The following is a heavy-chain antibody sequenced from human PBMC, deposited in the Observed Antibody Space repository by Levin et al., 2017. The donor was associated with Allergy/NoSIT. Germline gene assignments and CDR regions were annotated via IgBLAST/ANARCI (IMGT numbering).Heavy chain of an antibody. CDR1: GGSISSGGYY. Sequence: SQTLSLTCTVSGGSISSGGYYWSWIRQHPGKGLEWIGYIYYSGSTYYNPSLKSRVTISVDTSKNQFSLKLSSVTAADTAVYYCASTTEDSPDIVVVPAAPNRYFDLWGRGTLVTVSS. D-gene: IGHD2-2*01. J-gene: IGHJ2*01. CDR3: ASTTEDSPDIVVVPAAPNRYFDL. V-gene: IGHV4-31*03. CDR2: IYYSGST.